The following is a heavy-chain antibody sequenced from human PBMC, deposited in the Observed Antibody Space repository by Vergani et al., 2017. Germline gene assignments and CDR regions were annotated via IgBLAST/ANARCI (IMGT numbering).Heavy chain of an antibody. D-gene: IGHD6-6*01. CDR2: SYSGGST. CDR3: ARVSSSSSRIDP. V-gene: IGHV3-53*01. CDR1: GFTVSSNY. Sequence: EVQLVESGGGLIQPGGSLRLSCAASGFTVSSNYMSWVRQAPGKGLEWVSVSYSGGSTYYAASVKGRFTIPGDNSKNTLYLQMNSLRTEDTAVYYCARVSSSSSRIDPWGQGTRVTVSS. J-gene: IGHJ5*02.